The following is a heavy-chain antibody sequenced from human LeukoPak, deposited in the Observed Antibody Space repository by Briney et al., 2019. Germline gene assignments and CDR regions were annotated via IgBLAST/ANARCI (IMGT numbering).Heavy chain of an antibody. V-gene: IGHV3-43*01. CDR1: GFTFDDYT. J-gene: IGHJ6*02. Sequence: GGSLRLSCAASGFTFDDYTMHWVRQAPGKGLEWVSLISWDGGSTYYADSVKGRFTISRDNSKNSLYLQMNSLRTEDTALYYCAKDIGSQWLVFGMDVWGQGTTVTVSS. CDR2: ISWDGGST. CDR3: AKDIGSQWLVFGMDV. D-gene: IGHD6-19*01.